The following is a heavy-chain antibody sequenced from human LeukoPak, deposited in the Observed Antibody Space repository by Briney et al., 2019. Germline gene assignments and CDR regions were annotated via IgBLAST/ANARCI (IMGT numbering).Heavy chain of an antibody. Sequence: PGGSLRLSCAASGFTFSDYYMTWIRQAPGNGLEWLSYISTTSGFTKYADSVKGRFTISRDNAKNSLYLQMSSLRADDTAVYYCARLRGDSQIAPDYWGQGTLVTVSS. V-gene: IGHV3-11*06. D-gene: IGHD2-21*02. CDR1: GFTFSDYY. J-gene: IGHJ4*02. CDR3: ARLRGDSQIAPDY. CDR2: ISTTSGFT.